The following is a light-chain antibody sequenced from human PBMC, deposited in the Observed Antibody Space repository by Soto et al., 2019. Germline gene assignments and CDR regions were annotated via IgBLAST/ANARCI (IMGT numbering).Light chain of an antibody. CDR1: QNIDNW. CDR3: QQCNSFPIT. V-gene: IGKV1-12*01. J-gene: IGKJ5*01. CDR2: SAS. Sequence: DIQMTQSPSSVSASVGDRVTITCRASQNIDNWLAWYQHKPGKAPHLLIYSASTLQSGVPSRFSGSGSGTDFTLTISSLQPEDFATYYCQQCNSFPITFGQGTRWRL.